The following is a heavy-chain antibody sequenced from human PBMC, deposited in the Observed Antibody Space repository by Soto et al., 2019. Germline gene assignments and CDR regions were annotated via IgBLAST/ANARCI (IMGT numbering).Heavy chain of an antibody. J-gene: IGHJ6*03. V-gene: IGHV1-8*01. CDR1: GYTFTSYD. Sequence: ASVKVSCKASGYTFTSYDINWVRQATGQGLEWMGWMNPNSGNTGYAQKFQGRVTMTRNTSISTAYMELSSLRSEDTAVYYCARKSADQYYYYMDVWGKGTTVTVSS. CDR3: ARKSADQYYYYMDV. CDR2: MNPNSGNT.